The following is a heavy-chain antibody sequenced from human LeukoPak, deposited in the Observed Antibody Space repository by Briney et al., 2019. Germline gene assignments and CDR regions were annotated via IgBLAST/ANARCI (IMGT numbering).Heavy chain of an antibody. V-gene: IGHV1-18*01. D-gene: IGHD3-10*02. Sequence: ASVKVSCKGSGYTFTSYGITWLRHAPGQGPEWMGWISPNNGNTDSAQNFQGRVTMTTDTSTSTAYMELRRLRSVATAVDYWARVVRGDCHTGTCLSLFGRWGQGTQVTVSS. J-gene: IGHJ5*02. CDR3: ARVVRGDCHTGTCLSLFGR. CDR1: GYTFTSYG. CDR2: ISPNNGNT.